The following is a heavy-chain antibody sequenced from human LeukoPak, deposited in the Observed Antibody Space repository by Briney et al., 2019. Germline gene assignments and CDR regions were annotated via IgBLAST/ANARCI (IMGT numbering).Heavy chain of an antibody. CDR3: ARDFAAVASDGGPDAFDI. D-gene: IGHD6-19*01. CDR2: ISAYNGNT. Sequence: GASVKVSCKASGYTFTSYGISWVRQAPGQGLEWMGWISAYNGNTNYAQKLQGRVTMTTDTSTSTAYMELRSLRSDDTAVYYCARDFAAVASDGGPDAFDIWGQGTMVTVSS. CDR1: GYTFTSYG. V-gene: IGHV1-18*01. J-gene: IGHJ3*02.